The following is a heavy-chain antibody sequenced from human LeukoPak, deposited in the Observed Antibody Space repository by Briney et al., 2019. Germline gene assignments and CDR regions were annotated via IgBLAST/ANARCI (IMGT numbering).Heavy chain of an antibody. V-gene: IGHV4-39*01. CDR2: VNYGGST. J-gene: IGHJ4*02. CDR3: AGHFVN. Sequence: SETLSLTCTVSGVSIISSNYDWGWLRPPPGKGLEWIDSVNYGGSTDYNPSLKSRVTISVDASKNQFSLKMRSVTAADTAVYYCAGHFVNWGREPLVSVSS. CDR1: GVSIISSNYD.